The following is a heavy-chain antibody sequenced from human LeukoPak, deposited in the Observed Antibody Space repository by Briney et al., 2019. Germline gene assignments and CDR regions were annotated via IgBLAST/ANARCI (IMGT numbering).Heavy chain of an antibody. J-gene: IGHJ4*02. CDR3: ARGIAVAMCFDY. CDR1: GFTFSGFS. V-gene: IGHV3-21*01. CDR2: ISSSTSYI. D-gene: IGHD6-19*01. Sequence: GGSLRLSCAASGFTFSGFSMNWVRQAPGRGLEWVSSISSSTSYIYYADSLKGRFTISRDNAKNSLYLQMNSLRAEDTAVYYCARGIAVAMCFDYWGQGTLVTVSS.